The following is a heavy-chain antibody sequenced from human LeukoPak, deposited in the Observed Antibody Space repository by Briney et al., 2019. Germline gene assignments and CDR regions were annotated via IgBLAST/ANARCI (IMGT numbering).Heavy chain of an antibody. V-gene: IGHV3-21*01. CDR3: ARGIWGYSSSAGPFDY. CDR1: GFTFSSYS. Sequence: GGSLRLSCAASGFTFSSYSMNWVRQAPGKGLEWVSSISSSSSYIYYADSVKGRFTISRDNAKNSLYLQMNSLRAEDTAVYYCARGIWGYSSSAGPFDYWGQGTLVTVSS. D-gene: IGHD6-13*01. J-gene: IGHJ4*02. CDR2: ISSSSSYI.